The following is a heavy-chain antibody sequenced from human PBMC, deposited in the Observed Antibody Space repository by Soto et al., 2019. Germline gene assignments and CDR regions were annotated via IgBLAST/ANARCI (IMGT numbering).Heavy chain of an antibody. Sequence: QVQLVQSGAEVKKPGSSMKVSCKASGGTFNTFAISWVRQSPGQGLAWMGGIIPVLGPAFYAPKFKGRVTITAEKSTTTAYLELSNLTSEDTAVYYCARAAKRYFDYWGQGTLVTVSS. CDR2: IIPVLGPA. CDR3: ARAAKRYFDY. V-gene: IGHV1-69*06. J-gene: IGHJ4*02. CDR1: GGTFNTFA.